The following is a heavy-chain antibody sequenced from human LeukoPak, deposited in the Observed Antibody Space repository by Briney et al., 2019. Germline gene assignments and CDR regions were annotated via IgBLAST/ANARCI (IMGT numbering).Heavy chain of an antibody. Sequence: GRSLRLSCAASGFTFDDYAMHWVRQAPGKGLEWVSGISWNSGSIGYADSVKGRFTISRDNAKNSLYLQMNSLRAEDTAVYYCARVRSGIAAAGTTPYYYYYYMDVWGKGTTVTVSS. CDR2: ISWNSGSI. J-gene: IGHJ6*03. CDR1: GFTFDDYA. V-gene: IGHV3-9*01. D-gene: IGHD6-13*01. CDR3: ARVRSGIAAAGTTPYYYYYYMDV.